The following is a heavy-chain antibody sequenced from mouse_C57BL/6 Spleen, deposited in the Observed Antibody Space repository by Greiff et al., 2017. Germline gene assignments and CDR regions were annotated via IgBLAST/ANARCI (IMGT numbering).Heavy chain of an antibody. J-gene: IGHJ2*01. CDR1: GYAFSSSW. CDR3: ARRLGYFDY. CDR2: IYPGDGDT. D-gene: IGHD4-1*01. Sequence: VQLQQSGPELVKPGASVKISCKASGYAFSSSWMNWVKQRPGKGLEWIGRIYPGDGDTNYNGNVKGKATLTADKSTSTAYMQLSSLTSEDSSVYFCARRLGYFDYWGQGTTLTVSS. V-gene: IGHV1-82*01.